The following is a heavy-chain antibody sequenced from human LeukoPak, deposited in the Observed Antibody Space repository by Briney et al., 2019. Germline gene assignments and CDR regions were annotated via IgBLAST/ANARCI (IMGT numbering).Heavy chain of an antibody. V-gene: IGHV4-59*01. J-gene: IGHJ4*02. CDR1: GGSISSYY. CDR2: VSYSGST. D-gene: IGHD6-13*01. CDR3: ARGDGSSWLVY. Sequence: PSETLSLTCTVSGGSISSYYWSWIRQPPGKGLEWIGYVSYSGSTNYNPSLKSRVTISVDTSKNHVSLKLTSVTAADTAVYYCARGDGSSWLVYWGQGILVTVSS.